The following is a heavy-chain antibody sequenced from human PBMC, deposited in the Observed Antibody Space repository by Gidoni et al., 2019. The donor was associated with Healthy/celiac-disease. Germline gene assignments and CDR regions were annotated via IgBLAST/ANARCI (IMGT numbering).Heavy chain of an antibody. CDR1: GFTFSNPW. D-gene: IGHD3-22*01. CDR3: TTRPDYYDSSGYHNYFDY. V-gene: IGHV3-15*01. J-gene: IGHJ4*02. Sequence: EVQLVESGGGLVKPGGSLRLSCAASGFTFSNPWMSWVRQAPGKGLGWVGRIKSRTDGGTTDYAAPVKGRFTISRDDSKNTLYLQMNSLKTEDTAVYYCTTRPDYYDSSGYHNYFDYWGQGTLVTVSS. CDR2: IKSRTDGGTT.